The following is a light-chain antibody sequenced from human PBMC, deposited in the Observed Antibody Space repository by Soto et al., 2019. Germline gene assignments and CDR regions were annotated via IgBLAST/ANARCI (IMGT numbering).Light chain of an antibody. Sequence: DIQMTQSPSTVSASVGDRVTITCRASQSISNWVAWYQQKPEKPPKVLIFQVSNLESGVPSRFSGSGSGTRFSLTIRSMQPDDYASYYCQPNNSYSWPFGRGTKGEIK. CDR2: QVS. J-gene: IGKJ1*01. CDR1: QSISNW. CDR3: QPNNSYSWP. V-gene: IGKV1-5*03.